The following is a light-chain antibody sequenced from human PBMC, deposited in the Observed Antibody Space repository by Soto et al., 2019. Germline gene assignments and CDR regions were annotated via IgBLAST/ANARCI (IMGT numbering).Light chain of an antibody. V-gene: IGKV1-9*01. J-gene: IGKJ1*01. CDR3: LQHNSYPWT. CDR1: QSTSTF. CDR2: AAS. Sequence: DIQMTQSPSFLSASVGDRVTITCRASQSTSTFLAWYQQKAGKAPDLLIYAASFLVTGVPARFSGNGSGTEFTLTISSLQPEDFATYYCLQHNSYPWTFGQGTKVEIK.